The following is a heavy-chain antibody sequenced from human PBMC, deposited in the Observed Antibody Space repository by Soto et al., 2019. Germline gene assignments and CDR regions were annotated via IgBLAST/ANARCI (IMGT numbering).Heavy chain of an antibody. CDR3: ARDRRSGSYGY. Sequence: QVQLVESGGGLVKPGGSLRLSCAASGFTFSDYYMSWIRQVPGKGLEWVSYISNSGNTIYSADSVRGRFTISRDNATNSLYLQMNSLRAEDTAVYYCARDRRSGSYGYWGQGTLVTVSS. J-gene: IGHJ4*02. D-gene: IGHD1-26*01. CDR1: GFTFSDYY. V-gene: IGHV3-11*01. CDR2: ISNSGNTI.